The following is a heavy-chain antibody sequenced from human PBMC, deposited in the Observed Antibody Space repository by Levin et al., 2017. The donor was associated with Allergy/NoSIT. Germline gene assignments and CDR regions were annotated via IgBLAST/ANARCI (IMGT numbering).Heavy chain of an antibody. V-gene: IGHV3-23*01. Sequence: GGSLRLSCAASGFTFSNYAMSWVRQAPGKGLEWVPAMSGSGHITYYADSVKGRFTISRDNSKNTLYLQMNSLRAEDTAVYYCAKEYIYSSSWEFFDYWGQGTRVTVSS. CDR2: MSGSGHIT. J-gene: IGHJ4*02. CDR1: GFTFSNYA. CDR3: AKEYIYSSSWEFFDY. D-gene: IGHD6-13*01.